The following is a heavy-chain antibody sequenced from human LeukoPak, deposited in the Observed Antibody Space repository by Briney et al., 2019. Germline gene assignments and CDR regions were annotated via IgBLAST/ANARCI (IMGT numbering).Heavy chain of an antibody. CDR3: ARDSPFDDSSGVGNAFDI. J-gene: IGHJ3*02. V-gene: IGHV3-33*01. D-gene: IGHD3-22*01. Sequence: GRSLRLSCAASGFTFSSYGMHWVRQAPGKGLEWVAVIWYDGSNKYYADSVKGRFTISRDNSKNTLYLQMSSLRAEDTAVYYCARDSPFDDSSGVGNAFDIWGQGTMVTVSS. CDR2: IWYDGSNK. CDR1: GFTFSSYG.